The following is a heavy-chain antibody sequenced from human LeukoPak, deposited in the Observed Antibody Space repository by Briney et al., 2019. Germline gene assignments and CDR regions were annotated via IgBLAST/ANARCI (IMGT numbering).Heavy chain of an antibody. J-gene: IGHJ4*02. Sequence: PSETLSLTRAVSGYSISSGYYWGWIRQPPGKGLDWIGSIYHSGSTYYNPPLKIRVTISGDTSKNQFSLKLSSVTAADTAVYYCARDRITMVRDPMGYFDYWGQGTLVTVSS. V-gene: IGHV4-38-2*01. CDR1: GYSISSGYY. CDR2: IYHSGST. D-gene: IGHD3-10*01. CDR3: ARDRITMVRDPMGYFDY.